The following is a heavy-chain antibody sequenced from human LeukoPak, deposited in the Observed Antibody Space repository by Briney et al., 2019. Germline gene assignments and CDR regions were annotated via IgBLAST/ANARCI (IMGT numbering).Heavy chain of an antibody. CDR1: GYTFTSYD. J-gene: IGHJ6*03. CDR3: ARGRYHIARANCSGGSCYSPAYYYYYMDV. CDR2: MNPNSGNT. D-gene: IGHD2-15*01. Sequence: ALVKVSCKASGYTFTSYDINWVRQATGQGLEWMGWMNPNSGNTGYAQKFQGRVTMTRNTSISTAHMELSSLRSEDTAVYYCARGRYHIARANCSGGSCYSPAYYYYYMDVWGKGTTVTVSS. V-gene: IGHV1-8*01.